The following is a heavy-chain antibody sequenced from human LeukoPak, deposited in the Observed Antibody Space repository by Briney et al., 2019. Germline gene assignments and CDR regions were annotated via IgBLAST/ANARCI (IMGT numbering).Heavy chain of an antibody. D-gene: IGHD3-10*01. J-gene: IGHJ4*02. CDR2: IYYSGST. Sequence: SETLSLTCTVSGGSISSYYWSWIRQHPGKGLEWIGYIYYSGSTYYNPSLKSRVTISVDTSRNQFSLKLSSVTAADTAVYYCARVIGTYYYGSGSYGFDYWGQGTLVTVSS. CDR1: GGSISSYY. V-gene: IGHV4-30-4*08. CDR3: ARVIGTYYYGSGSYGFDY.